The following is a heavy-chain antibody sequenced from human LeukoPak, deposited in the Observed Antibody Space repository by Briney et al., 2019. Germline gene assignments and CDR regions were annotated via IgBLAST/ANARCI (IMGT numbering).Heavy chain of an antibody. D-gene: IGHD2-2*01. CDR1: GGTFSSYT. CDR3: ASVYCSSTSCFRDNAFDI. Sequence: SVKVSCKASGGTFSSYTISWVRQAPGQGLEWMGRIIPILGIANYAQKFQGRVTITADKSTSTAYMELSSLRSEDTAVYYCASVYCSSTSCFRDNAFDIWGQATMVTVSS. V-gene: IGHV1-69*02. J-gene: IGHJ3*02. CDR2: IIPILGIA.